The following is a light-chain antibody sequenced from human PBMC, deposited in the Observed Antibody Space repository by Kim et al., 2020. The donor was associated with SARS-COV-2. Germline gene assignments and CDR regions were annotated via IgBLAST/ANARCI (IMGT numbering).Light chain of an antibody. J-gene: IGKJ4*02. CDR3: QQYGTSVLT. V-gene: IGKV3-20*01. CDR2: GAS. CDR1: QSVSSSY. Sequence: SPGERATLSCRASQSVSSSYLAWYQQKPGQAPRLLLYGASSRATGIPDRFSGSGSGTDFTLTISRLEPEDFAVYYCQQYGTSVLTFGGGTKVEIK.